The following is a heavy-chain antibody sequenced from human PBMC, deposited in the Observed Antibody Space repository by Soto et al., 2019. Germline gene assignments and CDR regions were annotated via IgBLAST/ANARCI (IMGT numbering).Heavy chain of an antibody. D-gene: IGHD5-12*01. V-gene: IGHV1-8*01. J-gene: IGHJ4*02. CDR3: ARATHPGYRGYDHPGY. Sequence: QVQLVQSGDEVKKPGASVKVSCKASGYTFTSYDINWVRQATGQGLEWMGWMNPNSGNTGYAQKFPGRVTMTRNTSISTAYMELSSLRSEDTAVYYCARATHPGYRGYDHPGYWGQGTLVTVSS. CDR2: MNPNSGNT. CDR1: GYTFTSYD.